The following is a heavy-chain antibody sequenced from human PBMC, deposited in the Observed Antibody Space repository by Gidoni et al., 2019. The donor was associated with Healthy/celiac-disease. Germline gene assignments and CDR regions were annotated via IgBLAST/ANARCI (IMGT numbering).Heavy chain of an antibody. CDR3: AKGCSGGSCSPSPPDAFDI. CDR2: ISYDGSNK. CDR1: GFTFSSYG. J-gene: IGHJ3*02. V-gene: IGHV3-30*18. Sequence: QVQLVESGGGVVQPGRSLRLSCAASGFTFSSYGMHWVRQAPGKGLEWVAVISYDGSNKYYADSVKGRFTISRDKSKNTLYLQMNSLRAEDTAVYYCAKGCSGGSCSPSPPDAFDIWGQGTMVTVSS. D-gene: IGHD2-15*01.